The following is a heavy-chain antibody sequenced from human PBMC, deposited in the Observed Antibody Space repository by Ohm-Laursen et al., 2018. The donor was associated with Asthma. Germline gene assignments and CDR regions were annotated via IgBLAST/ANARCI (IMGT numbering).Heavy chain of an antibody. V-gene: IGHV1-69*06. D-gene: IGHD4-17*01. CDR2: IIPIFGTA. CDR1: GGTFSSYA. J-gene: IGHJ4*02. CDR3: ATETSGATVTKFDY. Sequence: SSVKVSCKASGGTFSSYAISWVRQAPGQGLEWMGGIIPIFGTANYAQKFQGRVTMTEDTSTDTAYMELSSLRSEDAAVYYCATETSGATVTKFDYWGQGTLVTVSS.